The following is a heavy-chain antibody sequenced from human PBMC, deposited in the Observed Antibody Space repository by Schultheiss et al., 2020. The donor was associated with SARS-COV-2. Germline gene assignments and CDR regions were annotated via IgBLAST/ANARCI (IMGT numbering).Heavy chain of an antibody. J-gene: IGHJ4*02. D-gene: IGHD2-21*02. Sequence: GGSLRLSCVASGFTFSSYGMNWVRQAPGKGLVWVSRINSDGSDTTYADSVKGRFTISRDNSKNTLYLQMNSLRAEDTAVYYCARLRVTAPYYFDYWGQGTRVTVPS. CDR3: ARLRVTAPYYFDY. CDR2: INSDGSDT. V-gene: IGHV3-74*01. CDR1: GFTFSSYG.